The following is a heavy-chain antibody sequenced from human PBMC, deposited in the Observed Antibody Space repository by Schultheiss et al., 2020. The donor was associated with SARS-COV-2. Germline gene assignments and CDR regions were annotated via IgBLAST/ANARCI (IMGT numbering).Heavy chain of an antibody. CDR3: ARDDSIEVGFDY. J-gene: IGHJ4*02. Sequence: GGSLRLSCVASGFVFRDYYMIWIRQAPGKGLEWVSYISSGSSYTNYADSVKGRFTISRDNAKNSVYLQMNSLRAEDTAVYYCARDDSIEVGFDYWGQGTLVTVSS. V-gene: IGHV3-11*06. CDR2: ISSGSSYT. D-gene: IGHD2-21*01. CDR1: GFVFRDYY.